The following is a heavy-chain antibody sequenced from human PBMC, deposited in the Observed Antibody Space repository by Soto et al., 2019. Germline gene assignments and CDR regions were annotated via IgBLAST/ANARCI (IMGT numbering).Heavy chain of an antibody. CDR1: GYTFTSYG. CDR3: ATPPPRYSPSTVTTDY. CDR2: ISAYNGNT. D-gene: IGHD4-17*01. Sequence: QVQLVQSGAEVKKPGASVKVSCKASGYTFTSYGISWVRQAPGQGLEWMGWISAYNGNTNYAQKFQGRVTMTRDTSISTAYMELSRLRSDDTAVYYCATPPPRYSPSTVTTDYWGQGTLVTVSS. V-gene: IGHV1-18*01. J-gene: IGHJ4*02.